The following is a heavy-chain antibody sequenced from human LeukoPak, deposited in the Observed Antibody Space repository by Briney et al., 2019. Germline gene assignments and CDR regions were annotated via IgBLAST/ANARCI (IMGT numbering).Heavy chain of an antibody. D-gene: IGHD3-3*01. CDR2: IRYDGSNK. V-gene: IGHV3-30*02. CDR3: AKDAYYDFWSGYSYFDC. J-gene: IGHJ4*02. Sequence: PGGSLRLSCAASGFTFSSYGMHWVRQAPGKGLEWVAFIRYDGSNKYYADSVKGRFTISRDNSKNTLYLQMNSLRAEDTAVYYCAKDAYYDFWSGYSYFDCWGQGTLVTVPS. CDR1: GFTFSSYG.